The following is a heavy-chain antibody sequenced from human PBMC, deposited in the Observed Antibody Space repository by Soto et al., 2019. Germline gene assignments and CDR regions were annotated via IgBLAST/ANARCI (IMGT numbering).Heavy chain of an antibody. Sequence: SETLSLTCTVSGGSISSYYWSWIRQPPGKGLEWIGYIYYSGSTNYNPSLKSRVTISVDTSKNQFSLKLSSVTAADTAVYYCARGIGYSSSQESVERAYYMDVWGKGTTVTVSS. D-gene: IGHD6-13*01. CDR1: GGSISSYY. J-gene: IGHJ6*03. CDR2: IYYSGST. V-gene: IGHV4-59*01. CDR3: ARGIGYSSSQESVERAYYMDV.